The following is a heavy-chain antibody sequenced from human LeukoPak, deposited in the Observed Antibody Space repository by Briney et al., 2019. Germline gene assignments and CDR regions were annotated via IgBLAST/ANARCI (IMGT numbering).Heavy chain of an antibody. J-gene: IGHJ4*02. CDR1: GGTFSSYA. CDR3: ARDGTRQIGYCSGGSCYSTAYFGY. D-gene: IGHD2-15*01. V-gene: IGHV1-69*04. Sequence: ASVKVSCKASGGTFSSYAISWVRQAPGQGLEWMGRIIPILGIANYAQKFQGRVTITADKSTSTAYMELSSLRSEDTAVYYCARDGTRQIGYCSGGSCYSTAYFGYWGQGTLVTVSS. CDR2: IIPILGIA.